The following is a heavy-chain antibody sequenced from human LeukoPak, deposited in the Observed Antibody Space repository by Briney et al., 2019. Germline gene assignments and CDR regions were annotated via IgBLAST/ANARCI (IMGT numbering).Heavy chain of an antibody. J-gene: IGHJ4*02. CDR3: ARDRRGGGGLTFG. D-gene: IGHD3-16*01. CDR1: GFTFSSYS. CDR2: ISSSSSYI. V-gene: IGHV3-21*01. Sequence: GGSLRLSCAASGFTFSSYSMNWVRQAPGKGLEWVSSISSSSSYIYYADSVKGRFTISRDKAKNSLYLQMNSLRAEDTAVSYCARDRRGGGGLTFGWGQGTLVTVSS.